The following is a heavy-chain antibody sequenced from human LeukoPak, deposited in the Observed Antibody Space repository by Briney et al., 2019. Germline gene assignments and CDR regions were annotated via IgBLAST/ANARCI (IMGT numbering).Heavy chain of an antibody. CDR2: INAGNGNT. D-gene: IGHD2-8*01. CDR1: GYTFTSYA. J-gene: IGHJ6*03. V-gene: IGHV1-3*01. CDR3: ARAIMEARYYYYYMDV. Sequence: GASVKVSCKASGYTFTSYAMHWVRQAPGQRLEWMGWINAGNGNTKYSQEFQGRVTMTTDTSTSTAYMELRSLRSDDTAVYYCARAIMEARYYYYYMDVWGKGTTVTVSS.